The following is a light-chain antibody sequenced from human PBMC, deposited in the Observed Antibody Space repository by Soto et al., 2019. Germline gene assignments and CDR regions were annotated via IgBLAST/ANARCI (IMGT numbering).Light chain of an antibody. Sequence: DIQMTQSPSSLSASVGDRVTITCRASQGISNYFAWYQQKPGKVPKLLIYAASTLQSGVASRFSSSGSGTDFTLTISSLQPEDVATYYWQKYNSAPHTFGQGTKLEIK. CDR1: QGISNY. CDR3: QKYNSAPHT. CDR2: AAS. V-gene: IGKV1-27*01. J-gene: IGKJ2*01.